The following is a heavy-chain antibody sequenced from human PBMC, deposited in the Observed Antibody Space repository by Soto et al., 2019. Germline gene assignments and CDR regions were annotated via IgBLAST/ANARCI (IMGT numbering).Heavy chain of an antibody. J-gene: IGHJ4*02. D-gene: IGHD6-6*01. Sequence: QVQLVQSGAEVKKPGSSMKVSCKASGGTFSSYAISWVRQAPGQGLEWMGGIIPIFGTANYAQKFQGRVTITADKSTSTAYMELSSLRSEDTAVYYCARDGFEGTGTIAAHYWGQGTLVTVSS. CDR2: IIPIFGTA. CDR1: GGTFSSYA. V-gene: IGHV1-69*06. CDR3: ARDGFEGTGTIAAHY.